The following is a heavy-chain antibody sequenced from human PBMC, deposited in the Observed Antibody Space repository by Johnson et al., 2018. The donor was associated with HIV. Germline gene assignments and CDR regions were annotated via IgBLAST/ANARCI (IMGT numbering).Heavy chain of an antibody. D-gene: IGHD6-6*01. Sequence: VQLVESGGGLVKPGGSLRLSCAASGFTVSSNYMSWVRQAPGKGLEWVSVIYSGGSTYYADSVKGRFTISRDNSKNTLYLQMNSLRAEDTAVYYCARVSSIAGLWDAFDIWGQGTMVTVSS. CDR2: IYSGGST. V-gene: IGHV3-66*02. CDR3: ARVSSIAGLWDAFDI. CDR1: GFTVSSNY. J-gene: IGHJ3*02.